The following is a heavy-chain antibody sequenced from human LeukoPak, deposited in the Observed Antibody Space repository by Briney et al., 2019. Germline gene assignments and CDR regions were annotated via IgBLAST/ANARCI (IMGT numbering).Heavy chain of an antibody. CDR3: ARDSGSYRGYFDY. CDR1: GFTVSSNY. J-gene: IGHJ4*02. V-gene: IGHV3-53*04. CDR2: IYSGGST. D-gene: IGHD1-26*01. Sequence: GGSLRLSCAASGFTVSSNYMSWVRQAPGKGLEWVSVIYSGGSTYYADSVKGRFTISRHNSKNTLYLQMNSLRAEDTAVYYCARDSGSYRGYFDYWGQGTLVTVSS.